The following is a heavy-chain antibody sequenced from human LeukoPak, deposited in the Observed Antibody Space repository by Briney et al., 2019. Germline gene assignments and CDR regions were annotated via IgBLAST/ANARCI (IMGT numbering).Heavy chain of an antibody. CDR2: IYSGGST. CDR1: GFTFSTYG. Sequence: GGSLRLSCAASGFTFSTYGMHWVRQAPGKGLEWVSTIYSGGSTYYADSVEGRFTISRDKSKKTLYLQVNSLRAEDTAVYYCARVEVTMGYFDYWGQGTLVTVSS. V-gene: IGHV3-53*01. J-gene: IGHJ4*02. CDR3: ARVEVTMGYFDY. D-gene: IGHD3-10*01.